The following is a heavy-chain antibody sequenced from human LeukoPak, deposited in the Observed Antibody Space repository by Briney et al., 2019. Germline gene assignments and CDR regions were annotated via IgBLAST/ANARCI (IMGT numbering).Heavy chain of an antibody. V-gene: IGHV4-61*02. CDR1: GVSISSSNYY. J-gene: IGHJ5*02. Sequence: SETLSLTCTVSGVSISSSNYYWTGIRQPAGKGLEWIGRIYTTGSPSYSPSLKSRVTISVDTFTNQFSLKLTSVSAADTAVYYCARDRGITTARGVPSWFDPWGQGTLVTVSS. CDR2: IYTTGSP. D-gene: IGHD3-10*01. CDR3: ARDRGITTARGVPSWFDP.